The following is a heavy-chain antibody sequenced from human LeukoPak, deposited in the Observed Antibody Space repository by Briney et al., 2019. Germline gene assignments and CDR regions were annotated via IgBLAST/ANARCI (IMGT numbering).Heavy chain of an antibody. J-gene: IGHJ6*03. D-gene: IGHD3-3*01. V-gene: IGHV4-59*01. CDR2: IYYSGST. CDR3: ARGDFCSKSNCYLRPMDV. Sequence: SETLSLTCTVSGDSLSDYYWNWIRQPPGKGLEWIGYIYYSGSTTYNPSLKSRVTMSVDTAKNQFSLKLRSVTAADTAVYFCARGDFCSKSNCYLRPMDVWGKGTTVTVSS. CDR1: GDSLSDYY.